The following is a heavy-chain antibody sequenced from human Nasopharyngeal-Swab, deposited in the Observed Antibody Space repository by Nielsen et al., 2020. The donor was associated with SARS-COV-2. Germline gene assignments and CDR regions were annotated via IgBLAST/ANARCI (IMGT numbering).Heavy chain of an antibody. V-gene: IGHV3-9*01. CDR2: ISWNSGSI. CDR1: GFTFDDYA. Sequence: GGSLRLSCAASGFTFDDYAMHWVRQAPGKGLEWVSGISWNSGSIGYADSVKGRFTISRDNAKNTLYLRMNSLRAEDTAVYYCARGNGSYYLYIWDNWGQGTLVTVSS. D-gene: IGHD1-26*01. CDR3: ARGNGSYYLYIWDN. J-gene: IGHJ4*02.